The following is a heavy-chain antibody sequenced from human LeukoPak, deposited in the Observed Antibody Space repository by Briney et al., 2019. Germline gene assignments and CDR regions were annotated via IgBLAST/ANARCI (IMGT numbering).Heavy chain of an antibody. CDR2: ISSSSSYI. Sequence: GGSLRLSCAASGFTFSSYSMNWVRQAPGKGLEWVSSISSSSSYIYYADSVKGRFTISRDNAKNSLYLQMNSLRAEDTAVYYCARDYGLIAAAGTRWFDPWGQGTLVTVSS. V-gene: IGHV3-21*01. CDR3: ARDYGLIAAAGTRWFDP. CDR1: GFTFSSYS. D-gene: IGHD6-13*01. J-gene: IGHJ5*02.